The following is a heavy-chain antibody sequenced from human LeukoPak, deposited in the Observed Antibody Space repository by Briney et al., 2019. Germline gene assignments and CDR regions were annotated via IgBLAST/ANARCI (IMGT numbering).Heavy chain of an antibody. V-gene: IGHV4-34*01. CDR3: ARGPSVDTAMVPYFDY. CDR2: INHSGST. D-gene: IGHD5-18*01. Sequence: SETLSLTCAVYGGSFSGYYWSWIRQPPGKGLEWIGEINHSGSTNYNPSLKSRVTISVDTSKNQFSLKLSSVTAADTAVYYCARGPSVDTAMVPYFDYWGKGTLVTVSS. CDR1: GGSFSGYY. J-gene: IGHJ4*02.